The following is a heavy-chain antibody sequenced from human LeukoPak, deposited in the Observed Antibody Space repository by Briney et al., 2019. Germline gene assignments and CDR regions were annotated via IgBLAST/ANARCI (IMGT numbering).Heavy chain of an antibody. CDR2: ISISGTT. Sequence: PSETLSLTCAVYGGSFSGYYWSWIRQPAGKGLEWIGRISISGTTYYNPSLKSRVSISVDTSKNQFSLKLSSVTPADTALYYCAGDLSDSTGFLNWFDPWGQGTLVTVSS. D-gene: IGHD3-22*01. CDR3: AGDLSDSTGFLNWFDP. V-gene: IGHV4-4*07. J-gene: IGHJ5*02. CDR1: GGSFSGYY.